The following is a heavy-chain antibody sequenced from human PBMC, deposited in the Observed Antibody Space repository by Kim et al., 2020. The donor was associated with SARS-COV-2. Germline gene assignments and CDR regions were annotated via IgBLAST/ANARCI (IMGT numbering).Heavy chain of an antibody. CDR2: IKQDGSEK. J-gene: IGHJ6*02. CDR1: GFTFSNYW. Sequence: GGSLRLSCAVSGFTFSNYWMSWVRQAPGKGLEWVAKIKQDGSEKYYVDSVKGRFTISRDNGKKSLYLQMNSLRAEDTAVYYCTRTYHYGSYGMDVWGQGTTITVSS. V-gene: IGHV3-7*01. D-gene: IGHD3-10*01. CDR3: TRTYHYGSYGMDV.